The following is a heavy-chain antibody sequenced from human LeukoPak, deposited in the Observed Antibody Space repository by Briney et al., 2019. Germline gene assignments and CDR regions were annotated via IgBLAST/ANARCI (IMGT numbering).Heavy chain of an antibody. CDR2: IYKSGST. D-gene: IGHD2-2*01. J-gene: IGHJ4*02. Sequence: SETLSLTCSVSGAAIISSSYYWGWIRQPPGKGLEWIGTIYKSGSTYYNPSLKSRVTISVDRSKNQFSLKLSSVTAADTAVYYCARAYCSSTSCYTGGVYYFDYWGQGTLVTVSS. CDR3: ARAYCSSTSCYTGGVYYFDY. CDR1: GAAIISSSYY. V-gene: IGHV4-39*07.